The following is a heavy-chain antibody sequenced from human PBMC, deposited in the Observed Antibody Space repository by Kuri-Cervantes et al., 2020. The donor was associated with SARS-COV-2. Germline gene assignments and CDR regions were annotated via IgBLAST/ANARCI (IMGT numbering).Heavy chain of an antibody. CDR3: ARGRSAWPFDY. V-gene: IGHV1-69*02. Sequence: SVKVSCKASGVTFTRDTINWVRQAPGQGLEWMGRIIPDLGVTNYARKFQGRVTITADKSTNTAYMDLNSLTSEDTAVYYCARGRSAWPFDYWGQGTLVTVSS. D-gene: IGHD6-19*01. CDR2: IIPDLGVT. J-gene: IGHJ4*02. CDR1: GVTFTRDT.